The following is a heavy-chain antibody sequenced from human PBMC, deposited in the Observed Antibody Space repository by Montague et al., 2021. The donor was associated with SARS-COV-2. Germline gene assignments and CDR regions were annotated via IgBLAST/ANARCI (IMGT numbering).Heavy chain of an antibody. CDR3: ARDLESTGYFDPYYYHGMDV. D-gene: IGHD3-9*01. CDR1: GFPFSSYA. J-gene: IGHJ6*02. V-gene: IGHV3-30*04. CDR2: ISHEGSYK. Sequence: SLRLSWAASGFPFSSYALHWVRQAPGKGLEWVADISHEGSYKYYADSVKGRFTISRDNSKNTLYLDMNSLRAEDTALYYCARDLESTGYFDPYYYHGMDVWGQGTTVTVSS.